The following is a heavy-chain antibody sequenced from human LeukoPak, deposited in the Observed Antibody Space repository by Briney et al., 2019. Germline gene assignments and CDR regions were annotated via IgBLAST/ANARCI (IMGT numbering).Heavy chain of an antibody. CDR1: GFTFSTSD. V-gene: IGHV3-21*01. J-gene: IGHJ4*02. CDR2: ISRGGTNI. Sequence: GGSLRLSCEGSGFTFSTSDLNWVRQAPGKGLEWVASISRGGTNIYYADSVKGRFVISRDDSNNSLILQMNSLTAEDSAVYYCARDRIVVVTAAFDFWGQGTLVTVSS. D-gene: IGHD2-21*02. CDR3: ARDRIVVVTAAFDF.